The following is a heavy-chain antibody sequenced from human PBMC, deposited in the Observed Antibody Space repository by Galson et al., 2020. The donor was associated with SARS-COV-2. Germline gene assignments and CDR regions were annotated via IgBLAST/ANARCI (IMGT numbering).Heavy chain of an antibody. J-gene: IGHJ4*02. V-gene: IGHV3-23*01. Sequence: PGGSLRLSCIASGFTFSKCALSWVRQAPGKGLEWVSVISDTGGSTYYADSVKGRLTMSRDNSKNTLYLQMNSLRAEDTAVYYCAKDYDILTGQYYFEYWGQGTLVTVSS. CDR3: AKDYDILTGQYYFEY. CDR2: ISDTGGST. D-gene: IGHD3-9*01. CDR1: GFTFSKCA.